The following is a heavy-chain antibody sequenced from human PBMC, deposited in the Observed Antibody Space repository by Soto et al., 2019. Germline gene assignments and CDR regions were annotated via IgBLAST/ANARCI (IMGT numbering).Heavy chain of an antibody. Sequence: QLQLQESGSGLVKPSQTLSLTCAVSGGSISSGGYSWSWIRQPPGKGLEWIGDIYHSGSTYYNPSLKSRVTISVDRSKNQFALKLSSVTAADTAVYYCGRVNKLVAATVFDYWGQGTLVTVSS. D-gene: IGHD2-15*01. CDR1: GGSISSGGYS. V-gene: IGHV4-30-2*01. CDR2: IYHSGST. J-gene: IGHJ4*02. CDR3: GRVNKLVAATVFDY.